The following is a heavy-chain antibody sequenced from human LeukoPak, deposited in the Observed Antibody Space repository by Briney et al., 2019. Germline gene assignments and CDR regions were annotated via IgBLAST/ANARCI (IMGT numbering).Heavy chain of an antibody. V-gene: IGHV4-39*07. Sequence: SETLSLTCTVSGGSISSSSYYWGWIRQPPGKGLEWIGSIYYSGSTYYNPSLKSRVTISVDTSKNQFSLKLSSVTAADTAVYYCARVRVDMAVDWFQPRSVGYFDYWGQGTLVTVSS. D-gene: IGHD3-9*01. CDR1: GGSISSSSYY. CDR3: ARVRVDMAVDWFQPRSVGYFDY. CDR2: IYYSGST. J-gene: IGHJ4*02.